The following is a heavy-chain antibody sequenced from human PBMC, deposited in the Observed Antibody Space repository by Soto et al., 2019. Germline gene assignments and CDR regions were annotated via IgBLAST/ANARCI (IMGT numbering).Heavy chain of an antibody. CDR1: GYTFTSYD. D-gene: IGHD6-25*01. CDR2: MNPNSDDT. V-gene: IGHV1-8*01. CDR3: ARASQGSADY. Sequence: GSVKVSCKASGYTFTSYDINWVRQATGQGLEWMGWMNPNSDDTAYAQKFQGRVTMTKNTSISTAYMELSSLRSEDTAVYYCARASQGSADYWGQGXLVTVYS. J-gene: IGHJ4*02.